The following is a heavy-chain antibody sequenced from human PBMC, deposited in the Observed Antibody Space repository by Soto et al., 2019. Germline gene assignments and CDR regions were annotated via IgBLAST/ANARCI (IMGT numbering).Heavy chain of an antibody. J-gene: IGHJ4*02. D-gene: IGHD2-15*01. CDR1: GGSISSSSYY. CDR3: ARRSGHNCSGGGCSFDY. V-gene: IGHV4-39*01. CDR2: IYFSGST. Sequence: QLQLQESGPGLVKPSETLSLTCTVSGGSISSSSYYWGWIRQPPGKGLEWIGTIYFSGSTYYNPSLKSRVTMSVDTSNNQFSLRLSSVTAADTAVYYCARRSGHNCSGGGCSFDYWGQGTLVTVSS.